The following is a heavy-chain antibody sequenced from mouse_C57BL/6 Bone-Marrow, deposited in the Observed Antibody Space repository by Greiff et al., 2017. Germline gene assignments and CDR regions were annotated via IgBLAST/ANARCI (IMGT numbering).Heavy chain of an antibody. CDR3: AGVCC. CDR2: IDPSDSYT. CDR1: GYTFTSYW. V-gene: IGHV1-59*01. J-gene: IGHJ2*01. Sequence: QVQLQQPGAELVRPGTSVKLSCKASGYTFTSYWMHWVKQRPGQGLEWIGVIDPSDSYTNYNQKFKGKATLTVDTSSSTAYMQRSSLTSEASAVYCCAGVCCWGQGTTLTVSS.